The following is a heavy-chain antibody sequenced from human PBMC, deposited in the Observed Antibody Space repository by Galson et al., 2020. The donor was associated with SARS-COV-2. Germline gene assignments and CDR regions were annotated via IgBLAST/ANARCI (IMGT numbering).Heavy chain of an antibody. CDR2: IYYSGST. Sequence: ETSETLSLTCTVSGGSISSGGYYWSWIRQHLGKGLEWIGYIYYSGSTYYNPSLKSRVTISVDTSKNQFSLKLSSVTAADTAVYYCARARGDRITMIVVVSAFDIWGQGTMVTVSS. CDR3: ARARGDRITMIVVVSAFDI. CDR1: GGSISSGGYY. J-gene: IGHJ3*02. D-gene: IGHD3-22*01. V-gene: IGHV4-31*03.